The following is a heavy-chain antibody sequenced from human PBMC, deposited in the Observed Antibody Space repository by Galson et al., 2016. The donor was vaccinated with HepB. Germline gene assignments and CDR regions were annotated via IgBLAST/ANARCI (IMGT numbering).Heavy chain of an antibody. D-gene: IGHD3-9*01. CDR3: ATLTYDILPGFRYFYYGFDV. CDR1: GGTYITYA. Sequence: SVKVSCKASGGTYITYAINWVRQAPGQGLEWMGGITPNIGTAKYAQKFQGRVTIIADESTRTAYMELSSLSSEDTAVYYCATLTYDILPGFRYFYYGFDVWGQGTTVTVS. V-gene: IGHV1-69*13. CDR2: ITPNIGTA. J-gene: IGHJ6*02.